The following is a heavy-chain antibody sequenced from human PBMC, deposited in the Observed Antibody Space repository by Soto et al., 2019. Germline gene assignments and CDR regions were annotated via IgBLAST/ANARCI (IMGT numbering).Heavy chain of an antibody. CDR3: ARGYCSSTSCPDAFDI. J-gene: IGHJ3*02. D-gene: IGHD2-2*01. V-gene: IGHV1-18*01. CDR1: GYTFTRYD. CDR2: ISAYNGNT. Sequence: ASVKVACKASGYTFTRYDINWVRQATGQGLEWMGWISAYNGNTNYAQKLQGRVTMTTDTSTSTAYMELRSLRSDDTAVYYCARGYCSSTSCPDAFDIWGQGTMVTVSS.